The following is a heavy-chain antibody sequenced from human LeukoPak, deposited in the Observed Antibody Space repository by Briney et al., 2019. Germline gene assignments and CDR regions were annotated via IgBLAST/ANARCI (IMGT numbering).Heavy chain of an antibody. CDR3: ARSPAAAGTPYYFDY. D-gene: IGHD6-13*01. CDR2: IGIAGDT. V-gene: IGHV3-13*01. J-gene: IGHJ4*02. CDR1: GFSFSRYD. Sequence: PGGSLRLSCAASGFSFSRYDMHWVRQTTGKGLEWVSTIGIAGDTYYPGSVKGRFSISRENAKNSLYLQMNSLRAGDTAVYYCARSPAAAGTPYYFDYWGQGTLVTVSS.